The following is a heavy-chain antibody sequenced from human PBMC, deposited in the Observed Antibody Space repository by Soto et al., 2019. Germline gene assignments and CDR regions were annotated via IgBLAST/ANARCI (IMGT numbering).Heavy chain of an antibody. V-gene: IGHV4-39*01. CDR1: GVSITSISCD. Sequence: SVTRSLTCSVSGVSITSISCDWQSIGQPPGKGLEWIGSIYYSGSTYYNPSLKSRVTISVDTSKNQFSLKLSSVTAADTAVYYCASVRRGGYDSLRYYYGMDVWGQGTTVT. CDR3: ASVRRGGYDSLRYYYGMDV. D-gene: IGHD5-12*01. CDR2: IYYSGST. J-gene: IGHJ6*02.